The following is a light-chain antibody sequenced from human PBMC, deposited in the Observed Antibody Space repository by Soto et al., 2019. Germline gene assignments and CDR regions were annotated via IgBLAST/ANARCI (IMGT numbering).Light chain of an antibody. CDR1: KIGSKS. CDR2: DDS. V-gene: IGLV3-21*02. Sequence: SYELTQPPSVSVAPGQTARITCGGNKIGSKSVHWYQQKPGQAPVLVVYDDSDLPSGIPERFSGSNSGNTATLTISRVEAGDEADYYCQVWDSSSYYVFGTGTKVTVL. J-gene: IGLJ1*01. CDR3: QVWDSSSYYV.